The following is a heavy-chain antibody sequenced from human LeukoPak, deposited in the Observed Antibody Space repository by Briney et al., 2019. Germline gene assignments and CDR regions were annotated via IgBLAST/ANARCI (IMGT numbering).Heavy chain of an antibody. D-gene: IGHD3-3*01. CDR3: AKEYESTTGFWSGYYSPWFDP. CDR1: GFIVSSND. CDR2: ISGSGGST. V-gene: IGHV3-23*01. J-gene: IGHJ5*02. Sequence: GGSLRLSCAASGFIVSSNDMSWVRQAPGKGLEWVSAISGSGGSTYYADSVKGRFTISRDNSKNTLYLQMNSLRAEDTAVYYCAKEYESTTGFWSGYYSPWFDPWGQGTLVTVSS.